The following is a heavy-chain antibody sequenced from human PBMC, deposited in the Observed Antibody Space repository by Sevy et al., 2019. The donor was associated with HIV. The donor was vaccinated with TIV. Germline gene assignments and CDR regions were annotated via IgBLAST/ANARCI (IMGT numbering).Heavy chain of an antibody. D-gene: IGHD3-16*01. J-gene: IGHJ6*02. Sequence: SETLSLTCAVHGGSFSNYYWSWIRQPPGKGLEWIGEIVHSGTTNYNPSLKSRVTISADTSKKQFSLKLSSVTAADTALYFCASGRVDNYGPYGMDVWGQGTTVTVSS. CDR1: GGSFSNYY. V-gene: IGHV4-34*12. CDR3: ASGRVDNYGPYGMDV. CDR2: IVHSGTT.